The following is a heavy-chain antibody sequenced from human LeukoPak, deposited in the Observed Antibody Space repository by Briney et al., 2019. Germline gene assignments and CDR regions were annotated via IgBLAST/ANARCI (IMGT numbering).Heavy chain of an antibody. CDR3: AKSNSGSYHFYFDH. J-gene: IGHJ4*02. CDR1: GFTFNNYA. CDR2: ISGSGDST. Sequence: GGSLKISCTASGFTFNNYAMSWVRQAPGKGLEWVPAISGSGDSTYYADSVKGRDTISRNNSKNTLYLQMNSLRAEDTALYYCAKSNSGSYHFYFDHWGQGTLVTVSS. D-gene: IGHD1-26*01. V-gene: IGHV3-23*01.